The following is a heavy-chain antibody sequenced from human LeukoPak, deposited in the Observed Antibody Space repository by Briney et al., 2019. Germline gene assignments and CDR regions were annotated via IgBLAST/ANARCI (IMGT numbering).Heavy chain of an antibody. CDR2: IWYDGSNK. CDR3: ASQKSGSGSYDAFDI. CDR1: GFTFSSYG. Sequence: GGSLRLSCAASGFTFSSYGMHWVRQAPGKGLEWVAVIWYDGSNKYYADSVKGRFTISRDNSKNTLYLQMNSLRAEDTAVYYCASQKSGSGSYDAFDIWGQGTMVTVSS. D-gene: IGHD3-10*01. J-gene: IGHJ3*02. V-gene: IGHV3-33*01.